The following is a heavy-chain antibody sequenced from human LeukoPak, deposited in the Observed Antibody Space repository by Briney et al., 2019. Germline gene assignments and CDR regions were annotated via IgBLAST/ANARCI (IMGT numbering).Heavy chain of an antibody. Sequence: SETLSLTCTVSGYSISSGYYWGWIRQPPGKGLEWIGSIYHSGSTYYNPSLKSRVTISVDTSKNRFSLKLSSVTAADTAVYYCARGRYYFDYWGQGTLVTVSS. CDR1: GYSISSGYY. V-gene: IGHV4-38-2*02. CDR2: IYHSGST. J-gene: IGHJ4*02. CDR3: ARGRYYFDY.